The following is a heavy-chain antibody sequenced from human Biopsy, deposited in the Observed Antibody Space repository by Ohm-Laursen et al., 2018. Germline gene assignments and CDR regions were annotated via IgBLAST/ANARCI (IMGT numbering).Heavy chain of an antibody. CDR1: SYTFTDYN. V-gene: IGHV1-2*02. CDR2: INCKTGAT. J-gene: IGHJ4*02. D-gene: IGHD2-8*01. Sequence: GASVKVSRTASSYTFTDYNIHWMRQAPGQGLEWLGYINCKTGATNYAQKFQGTVTMTRDTSISTAYLALGSLRSADAAIYYCARDPLNGHKHFDYWGQGSLVTVSS. CDR3: ARDPLNGHKHFDY.